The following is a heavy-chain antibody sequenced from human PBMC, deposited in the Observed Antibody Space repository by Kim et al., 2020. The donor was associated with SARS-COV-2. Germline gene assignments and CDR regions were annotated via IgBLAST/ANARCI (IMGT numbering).Heavy chain of an antibody. CDR2: IDSSGTT. J-gene: IGHJ2*01. Sequence: SETLSLTCSVSGGSISNYDYYWGWIRQPPGKGLQYIGSIDSSGTTYYDPSLLSRVTISIDSSRTQFSLKLSSVTAADKAVYYCARQRIVGATYANWYFDL. V-gene: IGHV4-39*01. CDR3: ARQRIVGATYANWYFDL. D-gene: IGHD1-26*01. CDR1: GGSISNYDYY.